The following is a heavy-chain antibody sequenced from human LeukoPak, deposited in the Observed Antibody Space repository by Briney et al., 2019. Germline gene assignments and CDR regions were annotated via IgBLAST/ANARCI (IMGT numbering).Heavy chain of an antibody. J-gene: IGHJ1*01. D-gene: IGHD6-13*01. CDR3: ARHSTYSSSWYGGWYFQH. CDR2: IYYSGST. CDR1: GGSNSSSSYY. Sequence: SETLSLTCTVSGGSNSSSSYYWGWIRQPPGKGLEWIGSIYYSGSTYYNPSLKSRVTISVDTSKNQFSLKLSSVTAADTAVYYCARHSTYSSSWYGGWYFQHWGQGTLVTVSS. V-gene: IGHV4-39*01.